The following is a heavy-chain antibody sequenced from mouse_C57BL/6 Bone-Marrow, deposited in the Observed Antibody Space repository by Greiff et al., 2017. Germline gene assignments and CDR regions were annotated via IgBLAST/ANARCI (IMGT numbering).Heavy chain of an antibody. D-gene: IGHD2-5*01. V-gene: IGHV1-61*01. CDR2: IYPSDSET. Sequence: QVQLQQPGAELVRPGSSVKLSCKASGYTFTSYWMDWVKQRPGQGLEWIGNIYPSDSETHYNQKFKDKDTLTVDKSSSTAYMQLSSLTSEDSAVYYCARKSNYAWFAYWGQGTLVTVSA. CDR3: ARKSNYAWFAY. J-gene: IGHJ3*01. CDR1: GYTFTSYW.